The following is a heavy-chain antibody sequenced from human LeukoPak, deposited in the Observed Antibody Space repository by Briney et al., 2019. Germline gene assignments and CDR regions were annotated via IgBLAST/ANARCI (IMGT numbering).Heavy chain of an antibody. CDR3: ASPRGGYYDFWSGYWPPGY. CDR2: ISGSGGSN. J-gene: IGHJ4*02. V-gene: IGHV3-23*01. D-gene: IGHD3-3*01. CDR1: GCTFSSYA. Sequence: PGGSLRLSCAASGCTFSSYAMSWVRQAPGKGLEWVSAISGSGGSNYYADSVKGRFTISRDNSKNTLYLLMTIPRAEDTAEYYCASPRGGYYDFWSGYWPPGYWGKGTLVTVSS.